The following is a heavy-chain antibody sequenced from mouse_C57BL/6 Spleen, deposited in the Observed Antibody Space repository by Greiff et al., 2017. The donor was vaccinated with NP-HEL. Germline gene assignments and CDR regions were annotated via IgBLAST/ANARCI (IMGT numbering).Heavy chain of an antibody. Sequence: QVQLQQPGAELVKPGASVELSCKASGYTFTSYWMQWVKQRPGQGLEWIGEIDPSDSYTNYNQKFKGKATLTVDTSSSTAYMQLSSLTSEDSAVYYCARRDLPFYAMDYWGQGTSVTVSS. CDR2: IDPSDSYT. V-gene: IGHV1-50*01. CDR3: ARRDLPFYAMDY. J-gene: IGHJ4*01. CDR1: GYTFTSYW.